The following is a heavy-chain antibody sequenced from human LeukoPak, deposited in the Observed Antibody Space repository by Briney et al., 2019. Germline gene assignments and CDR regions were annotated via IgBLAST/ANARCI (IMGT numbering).Heavy chain of an antibody. J-gene: IGHJ4*02. CDR3: ARQRVGATRNFDY. V-gene: IGHV4-4*09. CDR2: IYTSGST. CDR1: GGSISSYY. D-gene: IGHD1-26*01. Sequence: SETLSLTCTVSGGSISSYYWSWIRQPPGKGLEWIGYIYTSGSTNYNPSIKSRVTISVDTSKNQFSLKLSSVTAADTAVYYCARQRVGATRNFDYWGQGTLVTVSS.